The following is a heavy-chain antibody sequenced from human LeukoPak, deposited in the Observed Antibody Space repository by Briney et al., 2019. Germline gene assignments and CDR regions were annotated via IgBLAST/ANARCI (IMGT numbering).Heavy chain of an antibody. J-gene: IGHJ3*02. D-gene: IGHD1-26*01. CDR1: GGSISSGGYS. Sequence: SQTLSLTCAVSGGSISSGGYSWSWIRQPPGKGLEWIGYIYHSGSTYYNPSLKSRVTISVDTSKNQFSLKLSSVTAADTAEYYCARASGSYRELDAFDIWGQGTMVTVSS. CDR3: ARASGSYRELDAFDI. CDR2: IYHSGST. V-gene: IGHV4-30-2*01.